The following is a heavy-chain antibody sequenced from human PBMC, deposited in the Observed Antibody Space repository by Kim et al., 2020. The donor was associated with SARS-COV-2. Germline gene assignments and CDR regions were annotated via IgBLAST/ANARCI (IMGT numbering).Heavy chain of an antibody. V-gene: IGHV4-39*01. Sequence: SETLSLTCTVSSGSINNDLYFWGWIRQSPEKGLEWIGSIYYSRTTYYNPSLKSRVTISIDTSKNKLSLRLTSLTAADTAFYYCARQALGPLDSWGQGILVTVAS. CDR3: ARQALGPLDS. CDR2: IYYSRTT. CDR1: SGSINNDLYF. J-gene: IGHJ4*02.